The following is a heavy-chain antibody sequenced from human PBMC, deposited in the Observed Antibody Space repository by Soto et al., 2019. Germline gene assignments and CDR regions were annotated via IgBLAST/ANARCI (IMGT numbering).Heavy chain of an antibody. J-gene: IGHJ4*02. D-gene: IGHD3-3*01. Sequence: ASVKVSCKASGYTFTSYGISWVRQAPGQGLEWMGWISAYNGNTNYAQKLQGRVTMTTDTSTSTAYMELRSLRSDDTAVYYCARERDDFWSGYTPDYWGQGTLVTVSS. CDR1: GYTFTSYG. V-gene: IGHV1-18*01. CDR3: ARERDDFWSGYTPDY. CDR2: ISAYNGNT.